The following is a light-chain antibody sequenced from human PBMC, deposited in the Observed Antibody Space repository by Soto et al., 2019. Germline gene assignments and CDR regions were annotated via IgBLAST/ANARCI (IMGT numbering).Light chain of an antibody. CDR3: QQSYSTPWT. V-gene: IGKV1-39*01. CDR2: AAS. J-gene: IGKJ1*01. CDR1: QSISSY. Sequence: DIQMTQSPSSLFASLGDRVTITCRASQSISSYLNWYQQKPGKEPKLLIYAASSLKSGAPSRFSGSGSGTEFTLTISSLQPEDFATYYCQQSYSTPWTFGQGTRWIS.